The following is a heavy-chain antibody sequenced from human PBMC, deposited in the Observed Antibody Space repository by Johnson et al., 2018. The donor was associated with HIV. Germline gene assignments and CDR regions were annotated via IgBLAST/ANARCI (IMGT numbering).Heavy chain of an antibody. J-gene: IGHJ3*02. CDR2: IKQDGSEK. CDR3: ARGSLIVIVSDAFDI. V-gene: IGHV3-7*01. Sequence: VQLVESGGGLVQPGGSLRLSCAASGFTFSSYWMSWVRQAPGKGLEWVANIKQDGSEKYYVDSVKGRIPISRDNAKNSLYLQMNSLRAEDTAMYYCARGSLIVIVSDAFDIWGQGTMVTVSS. CDR1: GFTFSSYW. D-gene: IGHD3-16*02.